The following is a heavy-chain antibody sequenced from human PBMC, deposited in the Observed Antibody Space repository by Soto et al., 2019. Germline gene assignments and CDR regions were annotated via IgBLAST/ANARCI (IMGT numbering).Heavy chain of an antibody. D-gene: IGHD6-13*01. CDR2: IYPGDSDT. CDR3: ARLHIAAAALDY. J-gene: IGHJ4*02. CDR1: GYSFTSYW. Sequence: GEALKISFKGSGYSFTSYWICWVRQMPGKGLEWMGIIYPGDSDTRYSPSFQGQVTTSADKSISTAYLQWSSLKASDTAMYYCARLHIAAAALDYWGQGTLVTVSS. V-gene: IGHV5-51*01.